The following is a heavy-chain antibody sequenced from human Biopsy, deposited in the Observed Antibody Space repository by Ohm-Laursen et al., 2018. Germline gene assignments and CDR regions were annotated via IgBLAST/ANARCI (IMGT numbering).Heavy chain of an antibody. CDR2: SDPEAGQT. CDR1: GYTLVELS. J-gene: IGHJ3*01. D-gene: IGHD3-22*01. Sequence: ASVKVSCKVSGYTLVELSMHWVRQAPGQGLEWMGMSDPEAGQTIYAQNFQGRLTMTDDTSTDTAYMELSSLRSDDTAVYFCATDMGGREIPNYYAFDLWGQGTKVTVSS. V-gene: IGHV1-24*01. CDR3: ATDMGGREIPNYYAFDL.